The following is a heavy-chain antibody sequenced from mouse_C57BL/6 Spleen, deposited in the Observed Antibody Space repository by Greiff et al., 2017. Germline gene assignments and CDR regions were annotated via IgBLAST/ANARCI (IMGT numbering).Heavy chain of an antibody. V-gene: IGHV1-81*01. D-gene: IGHD3-2*02. CDR2: IYPRSGNT. J-gene: IGHJ4*01. CDR1: GYTFTSYG. Sequence: QVQLQQSGAELARPGASVKLSCKASGYTFTSYGISWVKQRTGQGLEWIGEIYPRSGNTYYNEKFKGKATLTADKSSSTAYMELRSLTSEDSAVYFCARHSSGDDYAMDYWGQGTSVTVSS. CDR3: ARHSSGDDYAMDY.